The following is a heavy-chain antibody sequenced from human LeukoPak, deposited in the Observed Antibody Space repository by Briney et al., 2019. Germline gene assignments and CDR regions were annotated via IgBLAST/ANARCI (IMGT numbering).Heavy chain of an antibody. CDR2: IYDSGST. J-gene: IGHJ3*02. CDR3: ASLTTAEAFDI. V-gene: IGHV4-59*01. D-gene: IGHD3-22*01. CDR1: GFTFDDYG. Sequence: GSLRLSCAASGFTFDDYGMSWVRQAPGKGLEWIGYIYDSGSTNYNPSLKSRVTISVDTSKNQFSLKLSSVTAADTAVYYCASLTTAEAFDIWGQGTMVTVSS.